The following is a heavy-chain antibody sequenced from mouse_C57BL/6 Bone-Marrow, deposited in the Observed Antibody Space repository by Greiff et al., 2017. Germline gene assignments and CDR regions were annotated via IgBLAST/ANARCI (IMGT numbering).Heavy chain of an antibody. CDR1: GYTFTDYH. J-gene: IGHJ2*01. Sequence: EVQLQQSGPELVKPGASVKISCKASGYTFTDYHMNWVKQSHGKSLEWIGDINPNNGGTSYNQKFKGKATLTVDKSSSTAYMELRSLTSEDSAVYYCARSRGNYFDYWGQGTTLTVSS. CDR3: ARSRGNYFDY. V-gene: IGHV1-26*01. CDR2: INPNNGGT.